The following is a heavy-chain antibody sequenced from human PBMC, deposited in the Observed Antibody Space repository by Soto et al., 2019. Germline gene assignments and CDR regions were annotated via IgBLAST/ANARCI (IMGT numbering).Heavy chain of an antibody. CDR1: DSPSVAMA. V-gene: IGHV3-33*01. J-gene: IGHJ3*02. CDR2: YGMPGSSHI. CDR3: AIEKVGAASVHVFDI. D-gene: IGHD1-26*01. Sequence: GGSLDSPVQRLDSPSVAMACTGSARLQARGWSGWQLYGMPGSSHIFYADSVKGRFTISRDNDKNSLYLQMNNLRAEDTALYYCAIEKVGAASVHVFDIWGQGTMVTVSS.